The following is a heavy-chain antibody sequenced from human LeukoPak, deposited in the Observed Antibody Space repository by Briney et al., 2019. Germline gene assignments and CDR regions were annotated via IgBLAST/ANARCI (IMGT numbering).Heavy chain of an antibody. V-gene: IGHV3-11*01. D-gene: IGHD5-24*01. Sequence: GGSLRLSCAASGFTFSNYYMNWIRQAPGKGLEWVSYISSSGRSMYYADSVKGRLTISRDNAQNSLYLQMNSLRDEDTAVYYCEREAMALAHEWGQGTLVTVSS. J-gene: IGHJ4*02. CDR3: EREAMALAHE. CDR1: GFTFSNYY. CDR2: ISSSGRSM.